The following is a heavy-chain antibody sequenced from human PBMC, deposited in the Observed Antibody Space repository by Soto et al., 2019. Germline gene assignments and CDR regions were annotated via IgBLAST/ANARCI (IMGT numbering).Heavy chain of an antibody. CDR3: ARFGLVTFDC. V-gene: IGHV3-21*01. D-gene: IGHD3-3*01. J-gene: IGHJ4*02. CDR2: ISPSGSYM. Sequence: GGSLRLSCAASGFIFNTYSMDWVRQAPGKGLEWVASISPSGSYMYYGDSLKGRFTVSRDNAKNSLYLQMDSLRADDTAIYYCARFGLVTFDCWGQGTLVTVSS. CDR1: GFIFNTYS.